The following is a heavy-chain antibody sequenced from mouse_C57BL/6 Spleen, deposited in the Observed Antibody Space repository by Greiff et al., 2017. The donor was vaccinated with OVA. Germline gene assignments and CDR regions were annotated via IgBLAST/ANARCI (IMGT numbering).Heavy chain of an antibody. D-gene: IGHD1-1*01. CDR1: GYAFSSYW. J-gene: IGHJ4*01. Sequence: QVQLQQSGAELVKPGASVKISCKASGYAFSSYWMNWVKQRPGKGLEWIGQIYPGDGDTNYNGKFKGKATLTADKSSSTAYMQLSSLTSEDSAVYICAREDYYVSKGAMDYWGQGTSVTVSS. V-gene: IGHV1-80*01. CDR3: AREDYYVSKGAMDY. CDR2: IYPGDGDT.